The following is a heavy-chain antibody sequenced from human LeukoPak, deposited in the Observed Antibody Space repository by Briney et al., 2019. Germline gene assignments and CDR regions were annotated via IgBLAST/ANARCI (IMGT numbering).Heavy chain of an antibody. V-gene: IGHV5-51*01. Sequence: GESLKISCKGSGYSFTNYWIGWVRQLPGKGLEWMGIIYPGDSDTRYSPSFQGQVTISADKSISTAYLQWSSLKASDTAMYYCARQIPFYGSGSDFDYWGQGTLVTVSS. CDR3: ARQIPFYGSGSDFDY. J-gene: IGHJ4*02. CDR2: IYPGDSDT. CDR1: GYSFTNYW. D-gene: IGHD3-10*01.